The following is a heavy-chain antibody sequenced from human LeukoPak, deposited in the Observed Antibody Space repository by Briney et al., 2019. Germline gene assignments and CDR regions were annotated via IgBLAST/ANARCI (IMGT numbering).Heavy chain of an antibody. D-gene: IGHD3-22*01. CDR3: ARVDYYDSSGTLYYFDY. CDR2: ISAYNGNT. CDR1: GGTFSSYA. J-gene: IGHJ4*02. Sequence: ASVKVSCKASGGTFSSYAISWVRQAPGQGLEWMGWISAYNGNTNYAQKLQGRVTTTTDTTTSKAYMELRSLRSDDTAVYYCARVDYYDSSGTLYYFDYWGQGTLVPVSS. V-gene: IGHV1-18*01.